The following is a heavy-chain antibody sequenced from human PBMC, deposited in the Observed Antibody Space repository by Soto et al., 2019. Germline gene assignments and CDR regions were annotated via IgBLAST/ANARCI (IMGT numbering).Heavy chain of an antibody. CDR3: APFKWAFDY. J-gene: IGHJ4*02. Sequence: QVQLVESGGGVVQPGRSLRLSCAASGFTFSSYAMHWVRQAPGKGLEWVAVISYDGSNKYYADSVKGQFTISRDNSKNTLYLQMNSLRAEDTAVYYCAPFKWAFDYWGQGTLVTVSS. V-gene: IGHV3-30-3*01. CDR1: GFTFSSYA. CDR2: ISYDGSNK. D-gene: IGHD1-26*01.